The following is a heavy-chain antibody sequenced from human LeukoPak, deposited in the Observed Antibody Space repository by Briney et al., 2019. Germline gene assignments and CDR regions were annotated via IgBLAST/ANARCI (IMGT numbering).Heavy chain of an antibody. CDR3: AVSNWMDP. V-gene: IGHV3-30-3*01. CDR1: GFTFSSYA. CDR2: ISYDGSNK. J-gene: IGHJ5*02. Sequence: GRSLRLSCAASGFTFSSYAMHWVRQAPGKGLEWVAVISYDGSNKYYADPVKGRFTISRDNAKNTLHLQMDSLTVEDTAVYYCAVSNWMDPWGQGTLVTVSS.